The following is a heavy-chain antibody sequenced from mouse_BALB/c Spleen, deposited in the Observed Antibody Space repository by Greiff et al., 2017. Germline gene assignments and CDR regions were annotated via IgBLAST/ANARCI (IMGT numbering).Heavy chain of an antibody. V-gene: IGHV2-6-5*01. CDR2: IWGGGST. CDR3: AKTQICDGYYDYAMDY. D-gene: IGHD2-3*01. J-gene: IGHJ4*01. CDR1: GFSLTDYG. Sequence: QVQLKESGPGLVAPSQSLSISCTASGFSLTDYGVSWIRQPPGKGLEWLGVIWGGGSTYYNSALKSRLSISKDNSKSQVFLKMNSLQTDDTAMYYCAKTQICDGYYDYAMDYWGQGTSVTVSS.